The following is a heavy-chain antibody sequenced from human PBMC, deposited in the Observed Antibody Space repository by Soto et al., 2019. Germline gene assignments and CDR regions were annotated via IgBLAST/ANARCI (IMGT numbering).Heavy chain of an antibody. Sequence: VASVKVSCKASGYTFTSYAMHWVRQAPGQRLEWMGWINAGNGNTKYSQKFQGRVTITRDTSAGTAYMELSSLRSEDTAVYYCARGSASSGWHYYFDYWGQGTLVTVSS. V-gene: IGHV1-3*01. CDR1: GYTFTSYA. CDR3: ARGSASSGWHYYFDY. D-gene: IGHD6-19*01. CDR2: INAGNGNT. J-gene: IGHJ4*02.